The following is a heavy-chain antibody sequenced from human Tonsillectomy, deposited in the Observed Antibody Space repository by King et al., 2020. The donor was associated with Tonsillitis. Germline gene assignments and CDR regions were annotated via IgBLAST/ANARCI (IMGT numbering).Heavy chain of an antibody. CDR2: ISWNSGSI. J-gene: IGHJ3*02. Sequence: VQLVESGGGLVQPGRSLRLSCAASGFTFDDYAMHWVRQAPGKGLEWDSGISWNSGSIDYADSVKGRLTISRDNAKNSLYLQMNSLRAEDTALYYCAKDFALGTLADAFDIWGQGTMVTVSS. V-gene: IGHV3-9*01. CDR3: AKDFALGTLADAFDI. CDR1: GFTFDDYA. D-gene: IGHD1-14*01.